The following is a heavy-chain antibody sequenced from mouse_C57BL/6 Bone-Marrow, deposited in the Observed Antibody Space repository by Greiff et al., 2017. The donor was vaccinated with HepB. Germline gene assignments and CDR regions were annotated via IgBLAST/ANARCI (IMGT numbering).Heavy chain of an antibody. CDR1: GYAFSSSW. D-gene: IGHD2-2*01. Sequence: VKLQQSGPELVKPGASVKISCKASGYAFSSSWMNWVKQRPGKGLEWIGRIYPGDGDTNYNGKFKGKATLTADKSSSTSYMQLSSLTSEDSAVYFCARIYYGYDDYFDYWGQGTTLTVSS. J-gene: IGHJ2*01. V-gene: IGHV1-82*01. CDR2: IYPGDGDT. CDR3: ARIYYGYDDYFDY.